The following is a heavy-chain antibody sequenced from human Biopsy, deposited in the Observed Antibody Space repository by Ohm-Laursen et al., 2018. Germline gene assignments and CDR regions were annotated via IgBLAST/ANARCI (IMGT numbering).Heavy chain of an antibody. J-gene: IGHJ4*02. CDR3: ARNTGWYGDLYYFDY. Sequence: GASVKVSCKASGYSFTSYYMHWVRQAPGQGLEWMGMINPSGSTTSCPQIFQGRVTMTRDTSKSTVYMELSSLRSADTAVYFCARNTGWYGDLYYFDYWGQGTLVTVSS. D-gene: IGHD6-19*01. CDR1: GYSFTSYY. CDR2: INPSGSTT. V-gene: IGHV1-46*01.